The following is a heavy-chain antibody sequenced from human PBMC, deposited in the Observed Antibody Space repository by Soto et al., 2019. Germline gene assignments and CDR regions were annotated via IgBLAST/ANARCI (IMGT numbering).Heavy chain of an antibody. J-gene: IGHJ4*02. Sequence: GASVKVSCKASGYTFTSYGVSWVRQAPGQGLEWMGWISAYNGNTNYAQKLQGRVTMTTDTSTSTAYMELRSLKSDDTAVYYCARGRGASTASSVSSSDYWGQGTLVTVSS. D-gene: IGHD1-26*01. CDR2: ISAYNGNT. CDR3: ARGRGASTASSVSSSDY. CDR1: GYTFTSYG. V-gene: IGHV1-18*01.